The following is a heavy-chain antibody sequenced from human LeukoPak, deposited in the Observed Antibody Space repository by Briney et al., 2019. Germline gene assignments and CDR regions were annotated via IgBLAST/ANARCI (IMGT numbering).Heavy chain of an antibody. V-gene: IGHV3-23*01. D-gene: IGHD3-22*01. Sequence: GGSLRLSCAASGFTFSSYAMSWVRQAPGKGLEWVSAISGSGGSTYYADSVKGRFTISRDNSKNTLYLQMNSLRAEDTAVYYCAKDRTYYYDSSGYLLDCWGQGTLVTVSS. CDR1: GFTFSSYA. CDR2: ISGSGGST. J-gene: IGHJ4*02. CDR3: AKDRTYYYDSSGYLLDC.